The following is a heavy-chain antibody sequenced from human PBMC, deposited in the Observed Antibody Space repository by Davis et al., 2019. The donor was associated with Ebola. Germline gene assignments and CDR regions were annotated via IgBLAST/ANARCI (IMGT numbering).Heavy chain of an antibody. Sequence: GESLKISCAASGFTFSDYYISWIRQAPGKGLEWVLYIDNSGYTEYAESVKGRFTSSRDNAQNSVYLQMNRLRAEDTAVYCARGFDYNDRSGYYGMDVWGQGTTVTVSS. CDR3: ARGFDYNDRSGYYGMDV. V-gene: IGHV3-11*06. CDR1: GFTFSDYY. J-gene: IGHJ6*02. CDR2: IDNSGYT. D-gene: IGHD3-22*01.